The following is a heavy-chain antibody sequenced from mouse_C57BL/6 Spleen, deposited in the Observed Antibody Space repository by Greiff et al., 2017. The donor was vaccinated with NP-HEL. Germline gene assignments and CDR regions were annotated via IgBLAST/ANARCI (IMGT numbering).Heavy chain of an antibody. D-gene: IGHD1-1*01. CDR3: AFFPITTVGEDWYFDV. V-gene: IGHV14-3*01. CDR2: IDPANGNT. J-gene: IGHJ1*03. Sequence: EVQLQQSVAELVRPGASVKLSCTASGFNIKNTYMHWVKQRPEQGLEWIGRIDPANGNTKYAPKFQGKATITADTSSNTAYLQLSSRTSEDTAIDFWAFFPITTVGEDWYFDVWGTGTTVTVSS. CDR1: GFNIKNTY.